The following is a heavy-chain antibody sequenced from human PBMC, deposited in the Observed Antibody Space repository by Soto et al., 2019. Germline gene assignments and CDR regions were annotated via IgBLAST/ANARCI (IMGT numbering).Heavy chain of an antibody. Sequence: LRLSCAASGFTFSSYSMNWVRQAPGKGLEWVSSISSSSSYIYYADSVKGRFTISRDNAKNSLYLQMNSLRAEDTAVYYCARLNYYDSSGYHGVFDYWGQGTLVTVSS. J-gene: IGHJ4*02. CDR1: GFTFSSYS. CDR3: ARLNYYDSSGYHGVFDY. CDR2: ISSSSSYI. D-gene: IGHD3-22*01. V-gene: IGHV3-21*01.